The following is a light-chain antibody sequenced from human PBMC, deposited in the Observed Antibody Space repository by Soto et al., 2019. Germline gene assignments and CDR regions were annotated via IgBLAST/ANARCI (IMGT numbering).Light chain of an antibody. J-gene: IGLJ1*01. CDR1: SSNIGGYY. V-gene: IGLV1-47*01. Sequence: QSVLTQPPSAAGTPGQRVTISCSGSSSNIGGYYVSWYQQLPGTAPKVLIYRNNQRPSGVPDRFSGSKSGTSASRAISGLRSDDEADYYFAAWDDSLSGYVLGTGTKVTVL. CDR2: RNN. CDR3: AAWDDSLSGYV.